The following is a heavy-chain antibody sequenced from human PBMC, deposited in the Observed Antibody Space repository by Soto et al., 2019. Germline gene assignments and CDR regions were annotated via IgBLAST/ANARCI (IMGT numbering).Heavy chain of an antibody. CDR2: IYYSGST. CDR3: ARVGTTVTYYYYYYMDV. J-gene: IGHJ6*03. V-gene: IGHV4-59*01. Sequence: SETLSLTCTVSGGSISSYYWSWIRQPPGKGLEWIGYIYYSGSTNYNPSLKSRVTISVDTSKNQFSLKLSSVTAADTAVYYCARVGTTVTYYYYYYMDVWGKGTTVTVSS. CDR1: GGSISSYY. D-gene: IGHD4-4*01.